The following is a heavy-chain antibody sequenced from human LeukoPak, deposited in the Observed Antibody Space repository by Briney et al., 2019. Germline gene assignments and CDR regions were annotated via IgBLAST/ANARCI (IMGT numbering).Heavy chain of an antibody. CDR2: ISAYNGNT. D-gene: IGHD3-3*01. CDR1: GYTFTSYG. V-gene: IGHV1-18*01. J-gene: IGHJ5*02. Sequence: ASVKVSCKASGYTFTSYGISWLRQAPGQGLEWMGWISAYNGNTNYAQKLQGRVTMTTDTSTSTAYMELRSLRSDDTAVYYCARENSEDFWSGYATQHNNWFDPWGQGTLVTVSS. CDR3: ARENSEDFWSGYATQHNNWFDP.